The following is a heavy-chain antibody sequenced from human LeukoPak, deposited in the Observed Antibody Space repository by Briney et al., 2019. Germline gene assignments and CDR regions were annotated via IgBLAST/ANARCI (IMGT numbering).Heavy chain of an antibody. Sequence: QPGGSLRLSCTASGFILNNYAIHWVRRAPGQGLKWLTLMSHDGSNIRYLDSVKGRFTISRDNSKNTVYLEMNSLRDEDTAMYYCARGDGPGSYLIDYWGQGTLVTVCS. CDR2: MSHDGSNI. D-gene: IGHD3-10*01. V-gene: IGHV3-30*04. J-gene: IGHJ4*02. CDR1: GFILNNYA. CDR3: ARGDGPGSYLIDY.